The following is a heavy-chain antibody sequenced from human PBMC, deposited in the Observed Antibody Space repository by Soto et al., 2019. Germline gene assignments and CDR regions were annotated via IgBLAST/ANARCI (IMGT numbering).Heavy chain of an antibody. CDR3: ASGPGMMGNSSENFDY. CDR1: GGSFSRNT. D-gene: IGHD1-26*01. V-gene: IGHV1-69*02. Sequence: QVQLVQSGAEVKKPGSSVKVSCKASGGSFSRNTFSWVRQAPEQGLEWMGRIIPILAIANYAQKFQGRVTITADISTSTAYMELSSLRSEDTAVYYCASGPGMMGNSSENFDYWGQGILVTVSS. CDR2: IIPILAIA. J-gene: IGHJ4*02.